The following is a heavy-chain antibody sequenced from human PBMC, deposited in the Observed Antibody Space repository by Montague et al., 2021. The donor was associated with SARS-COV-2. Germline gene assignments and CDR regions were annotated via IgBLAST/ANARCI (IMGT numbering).Heavy chain of an antibody. Sequence: SRSLSLAGSGFTFSTYEMNWVRQAPGKGLEWISYISSSGRTMTYADSVKGRFTISRDNAKNSLYLQMNSLRVEDAALYYCARAPGPFREADLWGQGTLVTVSS. CDR3: ARAPGPFREADL. J-gene: IGHJ4*02. D-gene: IGHD2-21*01. CDR2: ISSSGRTM. CDR1: GFTFSTYE. V-gene: IGHV3-48*03.